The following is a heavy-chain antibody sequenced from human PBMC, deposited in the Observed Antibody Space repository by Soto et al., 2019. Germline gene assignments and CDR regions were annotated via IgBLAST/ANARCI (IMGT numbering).Heavy chain of an antibody. Sequence: SETLYLTCAVYGVSFSGYYWSWIRQPPGKGLEWIGEINHSGSTNYNPSLKSRVTILVDTSKNPFSLMLSSVTAADTAVYYCARLYPPLRGSSWLDYWGQGTLVTVS. CDR3: ARLYPPLRGSSWLDY. CDR1: GVSFSGYY. J-gene: IGHJ4*02. V-gene: IGHV4-34*01. D-gene: IGHD6-13*01. CDR2: INHSGST.